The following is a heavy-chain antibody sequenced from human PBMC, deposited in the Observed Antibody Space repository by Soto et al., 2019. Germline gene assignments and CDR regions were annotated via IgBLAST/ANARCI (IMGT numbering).Heavy chain of an antibody. Sequence: EVQLVQSGAEVKKPGESLRISCKGSGYSFTSYWISWVRQMPGKGLEWMGRIDPSDSYTNYSPSFQGHVTISTDKSIITASQQGRSLKAPNPPMYYCASLQAAAGKNDPPLDYGGQEPL. CDR1: GYSFTSYW. J-gene: IGHJ4*02. CDR3: ASLQAAAGKNDPPLDY. D-gene: IGHD6-13*01. V-gene: IGHV5-10-1*01. CDR2: IDPSDSYT.